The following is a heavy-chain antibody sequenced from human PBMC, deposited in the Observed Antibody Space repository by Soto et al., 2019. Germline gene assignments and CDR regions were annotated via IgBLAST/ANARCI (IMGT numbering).Heavy chain of an antibody. CDR3: ARGSNWGLFDY. J-gene: IGHJ4*02. Sequence: SETLSLTCTVSGGSISSYYWRWIRQPPGKGMEWIGYIYYSGSTNYNPPLKSRVTISVDTSKNQFSLKLSSVTAADTAVYYCARGSNWGLFDYWGQGTLVTVSS. CDR2: IYYSGST. CDR1: GGSISSYY. V-gene: IGHV4-59*01. D-gene: IGHD7-27*01.